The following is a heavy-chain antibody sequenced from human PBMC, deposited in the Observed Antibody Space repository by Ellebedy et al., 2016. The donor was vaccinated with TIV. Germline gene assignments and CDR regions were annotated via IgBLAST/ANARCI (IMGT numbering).Heavy chain of an antibody. Sequence: PGGSLRLSCAASGFTFSDYYMSWIRQAPGKGLEWISYISSDGDTIYYTDSVKGRFSLSRDNAKNSLYLQMDSLRAEDTAVYYCARDAADSGGKLDYWGQGALVTVSS. V-gene: IGHV3-11*01. CDR1: GFTFSDYY. CDR3: ARDAADSGGKLDY. D-gene: IGHD4-23*01. CDR2: ISSDGDTI. J-gene: IGHJ4*02.